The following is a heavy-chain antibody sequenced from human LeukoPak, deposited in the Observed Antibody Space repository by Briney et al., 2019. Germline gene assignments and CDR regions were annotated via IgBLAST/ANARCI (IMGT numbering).Heavy chain of an antibody. V-gene: IGHV4-31*03. CDR3: ARSLGAIRFLEWLLFY. D-gene: IGHD3-3*01. CDR2: IYYSGST. J-gene: IGHJ4*02. CDR1: GGSISSGGYY. Sequence: SETLSLTRTVSGGSISSGGYYWSWIRQHPGKGLEWIGYIYYSGSTYYNPSLKSRVTISVDTSKNQFSLKLSSVTAADTAVYYCARSLGAIRFLEWLLFYWGQGTLVTVSS.